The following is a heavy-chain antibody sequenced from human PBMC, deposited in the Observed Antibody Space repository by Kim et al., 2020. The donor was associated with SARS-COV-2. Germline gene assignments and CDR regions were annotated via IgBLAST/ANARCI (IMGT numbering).Heavy chain of an antibody. J-gene: IGHJ5*02. CDR1: GFTFSSYA. CDR3: AKEIDYGDHS. V-gene: IGHV3-23*03. D-gene: IGHD4-17*01. CDR2: IYSGGSGT. Sequence: GGSLRLSCAASGFTFSSYALTWVRQAPGKGLEWVSVIYSGGSGTYYADSVKGRFTISRDDSRNTLYLQMNSLRAEDTAVYYCAKEIDYGDHSWGQGTLVTVSS.